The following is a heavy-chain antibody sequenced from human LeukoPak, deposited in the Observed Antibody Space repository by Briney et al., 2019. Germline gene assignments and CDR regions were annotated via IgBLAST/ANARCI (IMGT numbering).Heavy chain of an antibody. CDR3: ARSSGQERAFDI. J-gene: IGHJ3*02. CDR1: GFTFNNYG. CDR2: ISYDGSNK. Sequence: GGSLRLSCAASGFTFNNYGMHWVRQAPGKGLEWVAVISYDGSNKYYADSVKGRFTISRDNSKNTLYLQMNSLRAEDTAVYYCARSSGQERAFDIWGQGTMVTVSS. V-gene: IGHV3-30*19. D-gene: IGHD3-3*01.